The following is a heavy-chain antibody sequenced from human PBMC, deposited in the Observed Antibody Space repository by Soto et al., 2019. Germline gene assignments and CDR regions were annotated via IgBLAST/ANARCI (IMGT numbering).Heavy chain of an antibody. J-gene: IGHJ4*02. D-gene: IGHD6-19*01. CDR2: LSGSGTST. Sequence: GGSLRLPCAASGFSFVNYAMNWVRQAPGKGLEWVSGLSGSGTSTYYADSVKGRFTISRDNSRDTLFLQMNSLTADDTAVYYCAKATTNGGWFNPFDSWGQGALVTVSS. CDR1: GFSFVNYA. V-gene: IGHV3-23*01. CDR3: AKATTNGGWFNPFDS.